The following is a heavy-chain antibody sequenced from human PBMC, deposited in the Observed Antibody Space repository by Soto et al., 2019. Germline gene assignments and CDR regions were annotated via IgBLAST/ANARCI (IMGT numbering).Heavy chain of an antibody. Sequence: GESLKICFKGSGYSFTSYWISLVRQIPGKGLEWMGRIDPSDSYTNYSPCFQGHVNISADKSISTAYLQWSSLKASDTALYFCASVGIVGVVIKHYYYGMDVWGQGTTVTVSS. CDR2: IDPSDSYT. CDR3: ASVGIVGVVIKHYYYGMDV. V-gene: IGHV5-10-1*01. CDR1: GYSFTSYW. D-gene: IGHD3-3*01. J-gene: IGHJ6*02.